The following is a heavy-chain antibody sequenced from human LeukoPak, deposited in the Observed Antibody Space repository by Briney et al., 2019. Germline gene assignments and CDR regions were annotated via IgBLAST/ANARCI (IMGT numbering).Heavy chain of an antibody. V-gene: IGHV5-51*01. CDR2: IYPGDSDT. Sequence: GESLKISCKGSGYSFTSYWIAWVRQMPGKGLEWMGIIYPGDSDTRYSPSSQGQVTISADMSISTAYLQWSSLKASDTAIYYCARLPDGSGRGPYYYGMDVWGQGTTVTVSS. D-gene: IGHD6-19*01. CDR1: GYSFTSYW. J-gene: IGHJ6*02. CDR3: ARLPDGSGRGPYYYGMDV.